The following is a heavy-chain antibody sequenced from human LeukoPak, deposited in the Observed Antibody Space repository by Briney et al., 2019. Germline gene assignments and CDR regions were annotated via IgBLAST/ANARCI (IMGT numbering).Heavy chain of an antibody. Sequence: PSETLSLTCTVSGDSISSYYWSWIRQPPGKGLEWIGYIYHSGSTYYNPSLKSRVTISVDTSKNQFSLNLTSVTAADAAVYYCARDLGYSGFDWAPWGQGTLVTVSS. CDR2: IYHSGST. D-gene: IGHD5-12*01. V-gene: IGHV4-59*12. CDR1: GDSISSYY. CDR3: ARDLGYSGFDWAP. J-gene: IGHJ5*02.